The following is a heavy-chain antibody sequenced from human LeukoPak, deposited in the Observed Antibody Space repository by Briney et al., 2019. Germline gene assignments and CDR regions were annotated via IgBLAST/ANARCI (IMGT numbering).Heavy chain of an antibody. Sequence: GGSLRLSCTASGFIFGGYAMSWVRQAPGKGLEWVGFIRSKAHGGTVEYAASVQDRFTISRDDSKSIVYPQMNSLKPEDTAVYSCTRVYYYDSAGEVYFAYWGQGTLVTVSS. CDR1: GFIFGGYA. CDR2: IRSKAHGGTV. V-gene: IGHV3-49*04. D-gene: IGHD3-22*01. CDR3: TRVYYYDSAGEVYFAY. J-gene: IGHJ4*02.